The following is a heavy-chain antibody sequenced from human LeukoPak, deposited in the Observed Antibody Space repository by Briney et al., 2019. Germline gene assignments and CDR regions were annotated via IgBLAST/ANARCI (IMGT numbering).Heavy chain of an antibody. J-gene: IGHJ4*02. Sequence: GGSLRLSCAASGFTFSSYAMSWVRQAPGKGPEWVSAISGSGGSTYYADSVKGRFTISRDNSKNTLYLQMNSLGAEDTAVYYCAKVGRLYYDFWSGPFDYWGQGTLVTVSS. CDR3: AKVGRLYYDFWSGPFDY. D-gene: IGHD3-3*01. V-gene: IGHV3-23*01. CDR2: ISGSGGST. CDR1: GFTFSSYA.